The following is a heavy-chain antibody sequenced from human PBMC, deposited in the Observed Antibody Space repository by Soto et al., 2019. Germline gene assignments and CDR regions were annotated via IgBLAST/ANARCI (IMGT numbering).Heavy chain of an antibody. CDR3: AKVRWYSSPTREDYFDY. CDR2: ISGSGGST. D-gene: IGHD6-13*01. V-gene: IGHV3-23*01. Sequence: GGSLRLSCAASGFTFSSYAMSWVRQAPGKGLKWVSAISGSGGSTYYADSVKGRFTISRDNSKNTLYLQMNSLRAEDTAVYYCAKVRWYSSPTREDYFDYWGQGTLVTVSS. CDR1: GFTFSSYA. J-gene: IGHJ4*02.